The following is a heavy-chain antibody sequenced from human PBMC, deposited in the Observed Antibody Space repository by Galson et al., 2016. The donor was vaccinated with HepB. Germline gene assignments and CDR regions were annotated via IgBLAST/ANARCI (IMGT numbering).Heavy chain of an antibody. Sequence: CAISWDSVSSDNGAWNWIRQSPSRGLEWLGRTYYRSKWYNDYGVSVKSRITINPDTSKNQVSLRLNSVTPEDTAVYYCARGWAGSGWSVWGKGTTVTVSS. J-gene: IGHJ6*04. CDR1: WDSVSSDNGA. V-gene: IGHV6-1*01. CDR2: TYYRSKWYN. D-gene: IGHD6-19*01. CDR3: ARGWAGSGWSV.